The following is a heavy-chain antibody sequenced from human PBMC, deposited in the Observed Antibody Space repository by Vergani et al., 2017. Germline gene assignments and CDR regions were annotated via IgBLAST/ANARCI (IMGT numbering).Heavy chain of an antibody. CDR2: IYSGGSST. Sequence: EVQLLESGGGLVQPGGSLRLSCAASGFTFSSYAMSWVRQAPGKGLEWVSVIYSGGSSTYYADSVKGRFTISRDNSKNTLYLQMNSLRAEDTAVYYCAKDVGSGYDVSFDYWGQGTLVTVSS. V-gene: IGHV3-23*03. D-gene: IGHD5-12*01. CDR1: GFTFSSYA. J-gene: IGHJ4*02. CDR3: AKDVGSGYDVSFDY.